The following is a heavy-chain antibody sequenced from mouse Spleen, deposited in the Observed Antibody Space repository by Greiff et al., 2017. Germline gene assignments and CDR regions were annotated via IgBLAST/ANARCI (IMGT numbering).Heavy chain of an antibody. CDR3: ARHPYYGSVYYAMDY. Sequence: QVQLKESGPGLVAPSQSLSITCTVSGFSLTSYGVHWVRQPPGKGLEWLVVIWSDGSTTYNSALKSRLSISKDNSKSQVFLKMNSLQTDDTAMYYCARHPYYGSVYYAMDYWGQGTSVTVSS. CDR2: IWSDGST. CDR1: GFSLTSYG. V-gene: IGHV2-6-1*01. D-gene: IGHD1-1*01. J-gene: IGHJ4*01.